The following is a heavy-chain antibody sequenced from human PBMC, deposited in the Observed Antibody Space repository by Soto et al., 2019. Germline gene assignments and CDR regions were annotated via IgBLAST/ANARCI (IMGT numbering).Heavy chain of an antibody. J-gene: IGHJ5*02. CDR2: ISAYNGNT. D-gene: IGHD1-1*01. CDR3: ARFQENWNPGRPYLYWFDP. CDR1: GYTFTSYG. Sequence: GASVKVSCKASGYTFTSYGISWVRQAPGQGLEWMGWISAYNGNTNYAQKLQGRVTMTTDTSTSTAYMELRSLRSDDTAVYYCARFQENWNPGRPYLYWFDPWGQGTLVTVSS. V-gene: IGHV1-18*01.